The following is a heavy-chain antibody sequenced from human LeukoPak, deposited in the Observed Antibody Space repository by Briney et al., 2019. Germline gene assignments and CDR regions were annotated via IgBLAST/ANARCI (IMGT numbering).Heavy chain of an antibody. CDR1: GLTFSRYW. D-gene: IGHD3-10*01. V-gene: IGHV3-7*01. CDR2: IKQDGSEK. Sequence: GGSLRLSCAASGLTFSRYWMSWVRQAPGKGLEWVANIKQDGSEKYYVDSVKGRFTISRDNAKNSLNLQMNSLRAEDTAVYYCARCGFAGASGRYYYDYYHYMDVWGKGTTVTVSS. J-gene: IGHJ6*03. CDR3: ARCGFAGASGRYYYDYYHYMDV.